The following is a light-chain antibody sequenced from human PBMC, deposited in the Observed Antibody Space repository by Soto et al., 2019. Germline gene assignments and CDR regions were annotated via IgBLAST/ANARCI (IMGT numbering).Light chain of an antibody. Sequence: EIVLTQSPVTLSLSPGESATLSCRASQSVNSNYLAWYQQHPGQPPRLLIYGISTRATGIPARFSGSGSGTEFSLTISSLQSEDFAVYYCQKYSKWPITFGKGTRLEIK. CDR1: QSVNSN. J-gene: IGKJ5*01. V-gene: IGKV3-15*01. CDR3: QKYSKWPIT. CDR2: GIS.